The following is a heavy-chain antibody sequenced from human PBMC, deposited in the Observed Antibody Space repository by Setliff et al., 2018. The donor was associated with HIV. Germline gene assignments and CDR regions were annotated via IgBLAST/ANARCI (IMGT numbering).Heavy chain of an antibody. Sequence: SETLSLTCTVSNGSISNRAYYWGWIRQPPGKGLEWIGSVYYSGSTYYNPSLKSRITISEGTSRNQFSLKLSSVTAADTAVYYCAREGKIELELAGDGMDVLGKGTTVTVSS. CDR1: NGSISNRAYY. CDR2: VYYSGST. D-gene: IGHD6-19*01. V-gene: IGHV4-39*02. J-gene: IGHJ6*04. CDR3: AREGKIELELAGDGMDV.